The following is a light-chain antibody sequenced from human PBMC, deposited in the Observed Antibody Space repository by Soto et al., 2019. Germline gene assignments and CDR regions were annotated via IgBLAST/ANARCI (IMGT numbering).Light chain of an antibody. CDR1: QRFSRW. CDR3: QQYNSYPYT. V-gene: IGKV1-5*01. CDR2: DAS. Sequence: DIQMTQSPSTLSASVGDRVTITCRASQRFSRWLAWYQQKPGKAPNLLIYDASTLESEVPSRFSGSESGTEFTLTISSLQPDDFATYYCQQYNSYPYTFGQGTKLEIK. J-gene: IGKJ2*01.